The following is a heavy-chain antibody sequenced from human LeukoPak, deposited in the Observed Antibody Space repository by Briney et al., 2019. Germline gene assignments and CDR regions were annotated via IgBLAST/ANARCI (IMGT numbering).Heavy chain of an antibody. Sequence: GGSLRLSCAASGFTFSSYWMSWVRQAPGKGLEWVANIKQDGSEKYYVDSVKGRFTISRDNAKNSLYLQMNRLRAEDSSVYCCSRDAFLGYCSSTSCYQSWFDPWGQGTLVTVSS. V-gene: IGHV3-7*01. D-gene: IGHD2-2*01. CDR1: GFTFSSYW. J-gene: IGHJ5*02. CDR2: IKQDGSEK. CDR3: SRDAFLGYCSSTSCYQSWFDP.